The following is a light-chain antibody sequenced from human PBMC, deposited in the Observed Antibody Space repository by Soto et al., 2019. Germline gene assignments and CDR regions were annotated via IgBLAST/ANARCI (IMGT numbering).Light chain of an antibody. CDR3: QSSDSSLSGWV. CDR1: SSDIGGYNF. Sequence: QSVLTQPPSASGSPGQSVTISCAGTSSDIGGYNFVSWYQQHPGKAPKLIIYEVAKRPSGVPDRFSGSKSGNTASLTVSGLLAEDEADYYCQSSDSSLSGWVFGAGTKVTV. CDR2: EVA. J-gene: IGLJ1*01. V-gene: IGLV2-8*01.